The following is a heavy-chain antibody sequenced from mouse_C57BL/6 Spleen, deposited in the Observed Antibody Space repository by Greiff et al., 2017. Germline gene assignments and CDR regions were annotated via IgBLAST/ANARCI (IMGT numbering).Heavy chain of an antibody. CDR2: IYPGDGDT. V-gene: IGHV1-80*01. CDR3: ARYYYGSSYGFAY. D-gene: IGHD1-1*01. J-gene: IGHJ3*01. CDR1: GYAFSSYW. Sequence: VMLVESGAELVKPGASVKISCKASGYAFSSYWMNWVKQRPGKGLEWIGQIYPGDGDTNYNGKFKGKATLTADKSSSTAYMQLSSLTSEDSAVYFCARYYYGSSYGFAYWGQGTLVTVSA.